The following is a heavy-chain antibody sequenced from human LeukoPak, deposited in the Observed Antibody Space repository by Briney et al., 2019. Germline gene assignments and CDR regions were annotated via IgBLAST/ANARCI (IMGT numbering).Heavy chain of an antibody. CDR1: GGSISSYY. CDR2: IYTSGTT. V-gene: IGHV4-4*07. Sequence: PSETLSLTCTVSGGSISSYYWSWIRQPAGKGLEWIGRIYTSGTTNYNPSLKSRVTISLDTSKNQFSLKLSSVTAADTAVYYCARLTIVGAIFDYWGQGTLVTVSS. CDR3: ARLTIVGAIFDY. D-gene: IGHD1-26*01. J-gene: IGHJ4*02.